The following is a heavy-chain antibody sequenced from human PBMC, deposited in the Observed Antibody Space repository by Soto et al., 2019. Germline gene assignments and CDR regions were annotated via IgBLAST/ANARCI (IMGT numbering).Heavy chain of an antibody. CDR1: GGSISSYY. D-gene: IGHD1-20*01. CDR2: IYYSGST. V-gene: IGHV4-59*01. J-gene: IGHJ5*02. Sequence: PSETLSLTCTVSGGSISSYYWSWIRQPPGKGLEWIGYIYYSGSTNYNPSLKSRVTISVDTSKNQFSLKLSSVTAADTAVYYCARALYNWNQPSSCWFDPWGQGTLVTVSS. CDR3: ARALYNWNQPSSCWFDP.